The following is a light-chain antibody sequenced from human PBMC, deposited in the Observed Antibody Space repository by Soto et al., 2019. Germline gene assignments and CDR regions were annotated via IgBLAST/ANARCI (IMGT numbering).Light chain of an antibody. CDR1: QSITNR. CDR2: DAS. J-gene: IGKJ1*01. CDR3: QHYGGMWA. Sequence: DIQMTQSPSTLSASIGDRVTITCRASQSITNRLAWYQQRPGKAPKVLIYDASSLESGVPSRFSGSGFGTEFTLTISSLQPDDFATYCCQHYGGMWAFGQGTKVDIK. V-gene: IGKV1-5*01.